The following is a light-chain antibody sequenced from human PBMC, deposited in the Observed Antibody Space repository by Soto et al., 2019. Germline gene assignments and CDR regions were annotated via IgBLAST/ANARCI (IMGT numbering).Light chain of an antibody. CDR2: LNGDGSH. V-gene: IGLV4-69*01. J-gene: IGLJ3*02. CDR1: SGHSSYA. Sequence: QPVLTQSPSASASLGASVKLTCTLSSGHSSYAIAWHQQQPEKGPRYLMNLNGDGSHTKGDGIPDRFSGSSSGAERYLTISSLQSEDEADYYGQTWATGIRVFGGGTKLTV. CDR3: QTWATGIRV.